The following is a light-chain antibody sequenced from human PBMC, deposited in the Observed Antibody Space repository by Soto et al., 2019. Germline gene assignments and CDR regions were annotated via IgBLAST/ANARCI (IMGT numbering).Light chain of an antibody. CDR3: QQYYSYPPT. CDR2: AAS. V-gene: IGKV1-39*01. Sequence: DIQMTQSPSSLSATEGDRVTITCRASQSISSYLNWYQQKPGKAPKLLIYAASSLQSGVPSRFSGSGSGTDFTLTISCLQSEDFATYYCQQYYSYPPTFGQGTKVDVK. CDR1: QSISSY. J-gene: IGKJ1*01.